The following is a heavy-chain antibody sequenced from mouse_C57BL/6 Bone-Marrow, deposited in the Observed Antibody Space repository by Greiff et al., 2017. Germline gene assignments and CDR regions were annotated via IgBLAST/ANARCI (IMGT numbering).Heavy chain of an antibody. J-gene: IGHJ2*01. CDR1: GFSLTSYG. D-gene: IGHD2-3*01. CDR3: ASGGLLRSNHHRGY. CDR2: IWGVGST. V-gene: IGHV2-6*01. Sequence: VKVVESGPGLVAPSQSLSITCTVSGFSLTSYGVDRVRQSPGKGLEWLGVIWGVGSTNYNSALKSRLSISKDNSKSQVFLKMNSLQTDDTAMYYCASGGLLRSNHHRGYWGQGTTLTVSS.